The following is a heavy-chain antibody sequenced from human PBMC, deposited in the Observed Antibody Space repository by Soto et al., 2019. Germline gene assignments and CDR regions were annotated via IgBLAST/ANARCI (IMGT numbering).Heavy chain of an antibody. D-gene: IGHD6-25*01. V-gene: IGHV4-34*01. CDR2: INHSGST. CDR3: ASRERLLSVVSRGRRWFDP. J-gene: IGHJ5*02. Sequence: QVQLQQWGAGLLKPSETLSLTCAVYGGSFSGYYWSWIRQPPGKGLEWIGEINHSGSTNYNPSLKSRVTISVDTSKNQFSLKLSSVTAADTAVYYCASRERLLSVVSRGRRWFDPWGQGTLVTVSS. CDR1: GGSFSGYY.